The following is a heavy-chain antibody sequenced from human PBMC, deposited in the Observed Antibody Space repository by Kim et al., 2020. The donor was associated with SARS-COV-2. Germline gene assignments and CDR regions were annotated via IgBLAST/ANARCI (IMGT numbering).Heavy chain of an antibody. V-gene: IGHV3-30*04. Sequence: DSVRCRFTATRDNSKNTLYLQMNSLRAEDTAVYYCARDMGATQNESGDYWGQGTLVTVSS. CDR3: ARDMGATQNESGDY. D-gene: IGHD1-26*01. J-gene: IGHJ4*02.